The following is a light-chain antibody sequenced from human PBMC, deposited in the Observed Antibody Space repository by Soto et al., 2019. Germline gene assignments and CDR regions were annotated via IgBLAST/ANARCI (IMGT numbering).Light chain of an antibody. CDR3: QQYNSYWT. CDR1: QSIRSW. Sequence: DIQMTQSPSTLSASVGDRVTITCRASQSIRSWLAWYQQKPGKAPKLLIYKASSLEGGVPSRFNGSGSGTEFTLTISRLQPDDFATYYCQQYNSYWTFGQGTKVEIK. J-gene: IGKJ1*01. CDR2: KAS. V-gene: IGKV1-5*03.